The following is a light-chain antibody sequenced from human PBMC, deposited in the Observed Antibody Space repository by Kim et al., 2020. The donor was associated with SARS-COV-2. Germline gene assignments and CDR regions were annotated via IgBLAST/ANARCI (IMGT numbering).Light chain of an antibody. V-gene: IGLV1-40*01. Sequence: VTSSCTGSSANIGAGYDVHWYQQLPGTAPKLLIYGNSNRPSGVPDRFSGSKSGTSASLATTGLQAEDEADYYCQSYDSSLSALYVFGTGTKVTVL. CDR3: QSYDSSLSALYV. CDR1: SANIGAGYD. J-gene: IGLJ1*01. CDR2: GNS.